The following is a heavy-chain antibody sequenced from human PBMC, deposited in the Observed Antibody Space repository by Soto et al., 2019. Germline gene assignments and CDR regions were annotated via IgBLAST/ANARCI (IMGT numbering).Heavy chain of an antibody. CDR1: GFTVSSNY. Sequence: GGSLRLSCAASGFTVSSNYMSWVRQAPGKGLEWVSVIYSCGSTYYADSVKGRFTISRDNSRNTLYLQMNSLRAEDTAVYYCAKDRWGTLTPSDFDYWGPGALVTVSS. D-gene: IGHD4-17*01. V-gene: IGHV3-53*01. CDR2: IYSCGST. CDR3: AKDRWGTLTPSDFDY. J-gene: IGHJ4*02.